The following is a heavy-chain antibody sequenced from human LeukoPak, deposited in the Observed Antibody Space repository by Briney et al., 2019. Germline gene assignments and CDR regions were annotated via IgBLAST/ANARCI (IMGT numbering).Heavy chain of an antibody. CDR1: GFTFSWYW. CDR3: ARIGYSSSSIDY. Sequence: PGGSLRFSCAASGFTFSWYWMSWVRQAPGKGLEWVANIKEDGSIKYYVDSVKGRLTISRDNAKGSVYLQVNSLRAEDTALYYCARIGYSSSSIDYWGQGTLVTVSS. CDR2: IKEDGSIK. J-gene: IGHJ4*02. D-gene: IGHD6-13*01. V-gene: IGHV3-7*01.